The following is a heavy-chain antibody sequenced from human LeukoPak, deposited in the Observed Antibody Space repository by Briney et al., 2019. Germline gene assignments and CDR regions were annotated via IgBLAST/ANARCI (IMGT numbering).Heavy chain of an antibody. D-gene: IGHD3-3*01. CDR3: AKDRVDDFWSGYDFDY. CDR1: GFTFSSYG. J-gene: IGHJ4*02. V-gene: IGHV3-30*18. Sequence: PGRSLRLSCAASGFTFSSYGMHWVRQAPGQGLEWVAVISYDGSNKYYADSVKGRFTISRDNSKNTLYLQMNSLRAEDTAVYYCAKDRVDDFWSGYDFDYWGQGTLVTVSS. CDR2: ISYDGSNK.